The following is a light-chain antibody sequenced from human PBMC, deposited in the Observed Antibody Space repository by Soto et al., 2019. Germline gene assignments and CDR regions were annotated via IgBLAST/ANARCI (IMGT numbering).Light chain of an antibody. Sequence: EIVLTQSPGTLSLSRGERSTLXXRASQSVSSNYLAWYQQKPGQAPRLXIYGASTRATGIPARFSGSGSGTDFTLTISDVQPEDFAVYYCHQRQSWPRTFGQGTKVDIK. CDR2: GAS. CDR1: QSVSSNY. V-gene: IGKV3-11*01. J-gene: IGKJ1*01. CDR3: HQRQSWPRT.